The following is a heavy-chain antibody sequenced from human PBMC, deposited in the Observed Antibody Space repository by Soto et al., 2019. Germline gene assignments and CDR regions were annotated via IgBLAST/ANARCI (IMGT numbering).Heavy chain of an antibody. V-gene: IGHV1-46*03. CDR2: INPSGGST. CDR1: GYTFTSYY. J-gene: IGHJ3*02. Sequence: QVQLVQSGAEVKKPGASVKVSCKASGYTFTSYYMHWVRQAPGQGLEWMGIINPSGGSTDYTQKFQARGTMTRDTSTSTVYIELSSLRSEDTAVYYCARSYNDVDAFDIWGQGTVVTVSS. CDR3: ARSYNDVDAFDI. D-gene: IGHD3-22*01.